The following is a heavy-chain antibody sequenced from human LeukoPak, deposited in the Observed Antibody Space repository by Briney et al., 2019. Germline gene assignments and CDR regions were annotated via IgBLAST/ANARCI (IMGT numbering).Heavy chain of an antibody. CDR3: ARDNGDYGDFDY. D-gene: IGHD4-17*01. V-gene: IGHV1-2*02. Sequence: ASVKVSCKASGYTFTGYYMHWVRQAPGQGLEWMGWINPNSGGTNYAQKFQGRVTMTRDTSISTAYMELSRLRFDDTAVYYCARDNGDYGDFDYWGQGTLVTVSS. J-gene: IGHJ4*02. CDR1: GYTFTGYY. CDR2: INPNSGGT.